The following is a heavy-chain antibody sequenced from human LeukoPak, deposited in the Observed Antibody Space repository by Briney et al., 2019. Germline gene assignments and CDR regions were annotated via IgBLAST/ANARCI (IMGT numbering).Heavy chain of an antibody. D-gene: IGHD5-18*01. CDR2: INPNSGGT. J-gene: IGHJ6*02. V-gene: IGHV1-2*02. Sequence: ASVKVSCKASGYTFTGYYMHWVRQAPGQGLEWMGWINPNSGGTNYAQKFQGRVTMTRDTSISTAYMELSSLRSEDTAVYYCASGLRGYSYGPYYYYGMDVWGQGTTVTVSS. CDR1: GYTFTGYY. CDR3: ASGLRGYSYGPYYYYGMDV.